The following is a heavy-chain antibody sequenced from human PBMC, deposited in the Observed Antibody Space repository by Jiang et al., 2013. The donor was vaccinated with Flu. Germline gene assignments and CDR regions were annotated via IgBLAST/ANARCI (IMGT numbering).Heavy chain of an antibody. V-gene: IGHV5-51*01. Sequence: GAEVKKPGESLKISCKGSGYSFTSYWIGWVRQMPGKGLEWMGIIYPGDSDTRYSPSFQGQVTISADKSISTAYLQWSSLKASDTAMYYCARHDPNYYDSSYFDYWGQGTLVTVSP. D-gene: IGHD3-22*01. CDR2: IYPGDSDT. J-gene: IGHJ4*02. CDR1: GYSFTSYW. CDR3: ARHDPNYYDSSYFDY.